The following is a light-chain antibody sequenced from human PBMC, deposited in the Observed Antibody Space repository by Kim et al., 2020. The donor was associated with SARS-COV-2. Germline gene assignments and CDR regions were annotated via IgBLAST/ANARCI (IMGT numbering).Light chain of an antibody. Sequence: DIQLTQSPSFLSASVGDRDTITCRASQGISSYLAWYQQTPGKAPKLLIYAASTLKSGVPSRFSGSGSGTEFTLTISSLQPEDFATYLCQQFRSFPFTFGPGTKVDIK. CDR2: AAS. CDR3: QQFRSFPFT. CDR1: QGISSY. V-gene: IGKV1-9*01. J-gene: IGKJ3*01.